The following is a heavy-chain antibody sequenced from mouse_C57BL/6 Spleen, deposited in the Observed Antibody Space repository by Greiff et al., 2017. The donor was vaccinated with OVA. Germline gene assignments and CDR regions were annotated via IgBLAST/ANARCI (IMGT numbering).Heavy chain of an antibody. Sequence: EVKLMESGAELVRPGASVKLSCTASGFNIKDDYMHWVKQRPEQGLEWIGWIDPENGDTEYASKFQGKATITADTSSNTAYLQLSSLTSEDTAVYYCTTGYGSSHWYFDVWGTGTTVTVSS. D-gene: IGHD1-1*01. J-gene: IGHJ1*03. CDR3: TTGYGSSHWYFDV. V-gene: IGHV14-4*01. CDR1: GFNIKDDY. CDR2: IDPENGDT.